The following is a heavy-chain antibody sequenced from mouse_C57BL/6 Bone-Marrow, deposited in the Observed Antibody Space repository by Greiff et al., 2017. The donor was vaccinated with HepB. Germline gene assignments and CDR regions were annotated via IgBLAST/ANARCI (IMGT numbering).Heavy chain of an antibody. J-gene: IGHJ4*01. V-gene: IGHV7-1*01. CDR1: GFTFSDFY. CDR2: SRNKANDYTT. CDR3: ARDAWRAMDY. Sequence: EVQVVESGGGLVQSGRSLRLSCATSGFTFSDFYMEWVRQAPGKGLEWIAASRNKANDYTTEYSASVKGRFIVSRDTSQSILYLQMNALRAEDTAIYYCARDAWRAMDYWGQGTSVTVSS.